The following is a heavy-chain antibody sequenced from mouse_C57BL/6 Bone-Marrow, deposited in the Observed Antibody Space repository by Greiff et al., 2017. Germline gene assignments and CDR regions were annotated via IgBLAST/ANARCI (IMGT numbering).Heavy chain of an antibody. V-gene: IGHV1-63*01. CDR2: IYPGGGYT. CDR1: GYTFTNYW. Sequence: VQLQQSGAELVRPGTSVKMSCKASGYTFTNYWIGWAKQRPGHGLEWIGDIYPGGGYTNYNEKFKGKATLTVDKSSSTAYLQLSSLTSEDSSFYYCAILRFTTLVDWYFDVWGTGTTVTVSS. D-gene: IGHD1-1*01. J-gene: IGHJ1*03. CDR3: AILRFTTLVDWYFDV.